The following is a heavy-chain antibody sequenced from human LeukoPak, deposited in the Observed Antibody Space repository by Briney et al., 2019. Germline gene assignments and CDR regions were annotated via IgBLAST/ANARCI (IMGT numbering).Heavy chain of an antibody. D-gene: IGHD2-15*01. CDR3: ARERRYCSGDNCYSGHDY. CDR1: GVTVSSNY. Sequence: PGGSLRLSCAVSGVTVSSNYMSWVRQAPGKGLEWVSLIHSGGNTDYADSLKDRVTISRDNSKNMVNLQINSLRPEDTAVYYCARERRYCSGDNCYSGHDYWGQGTLVIVSS. CDR2: IHSGGNT. V-gene: IGHV3-53*01. J-gene: IGHJ4*02.